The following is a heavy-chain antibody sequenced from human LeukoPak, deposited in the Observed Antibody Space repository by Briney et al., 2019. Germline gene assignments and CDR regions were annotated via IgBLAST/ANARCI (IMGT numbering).Heavy chain of an antibody. D-gene: IGHD5-18*01. J-gene: IGHJ4*02. V-gene: IGHV3-30*02. CDR1: GFTFSDYG. CDR3: AKDLSGYSYGYSGSY. CDR2: IQNDGSNT. Sequence: GGSLRLSCAASGFTFSDYGMNWVRQTPGKGLEWLAFIQNDGSNTFYADSVKGRFTISRDNSKNTLYLQMNSLRAEDTAVYYCAKDLSGYSYGYSGSYWGQGTLVTVSS.